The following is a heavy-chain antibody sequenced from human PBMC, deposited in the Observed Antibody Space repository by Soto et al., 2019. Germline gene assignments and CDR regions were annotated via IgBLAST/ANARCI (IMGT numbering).Heavy chain of an antibody. D-gene: IGHD3-10*01. V-gene: IGHV3-7*01. CDR1: GFTFSSYW. CDR3: ARENVLLWFGELPPNFDY. J-gene: IGHJ4*02. Sequence: GGSLRLSCAASGFTFSSYWMSWVRQAPGKGLEWVANIKQDGSEKYYVDSVKGRFTISRDNAKNSLYLQMNSLRAEDTAVYYCARENVLLWFGELPPNFDYWGQGTLVNVS. CDR2: IKQDGSEK.